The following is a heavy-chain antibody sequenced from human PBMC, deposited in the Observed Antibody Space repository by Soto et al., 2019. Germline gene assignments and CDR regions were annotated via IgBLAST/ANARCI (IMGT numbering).Heavy chain of an antibody. CDR2: INHSGST. D-gene: IGHD3-3*01. CDR3: ARGRLIPIFGVGP. Sequence: SETLSLTCAVYGGSFSGYYWSWIRQPPGKGLEWIGEINHSGSTNYNPSLKSRVTISVDTSKNQFSLKLSSVTAADTAVYYCARGRLIPIFGVGPWGQGTLVNVSS. V-gene: IGHV4-34*01. CDR1: GGSFSGYY. J-gene: IGHJ5*02.